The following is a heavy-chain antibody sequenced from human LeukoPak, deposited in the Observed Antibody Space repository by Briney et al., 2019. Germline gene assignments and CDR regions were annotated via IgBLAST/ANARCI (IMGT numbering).Heavy chain of an antibody. V-gene: IGHV4-38-2*02. CDR1: GYSISSGYY. CDR3: ARDGSNHRTDFDI. CDR2: IYHSGST. D-gene: IGHD1-1*01. Sequence: SETLSLTCAVSGYSISSGYYWGWIRQPPGKGLEWIGSIYHSGSTYYNPSLKSRVTISVDTSKNQFSLKLSSVTAADTAVYYCARDGSNHRTDFDIWGQGTMVTVSS. J-gene: IGHJ3*02.